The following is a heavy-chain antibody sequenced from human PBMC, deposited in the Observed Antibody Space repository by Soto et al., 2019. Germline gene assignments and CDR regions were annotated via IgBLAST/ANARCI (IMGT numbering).Heavy chain of an antibody. V-gene: IGHV1-8*01. CDR1: GYTFTSYD. J-gene: IGHJ4*02. Sequence: QVQLVQSGAEVKKPGASVKVSCKASGYTFTSYDINWVRQATGQGLEWMGWMNPNSGNTGYAQKSQGRVTMTRNTSISTAYMELSSLRSEDTAVYYCARGRVHLGELSFDYWGQGTLVTVSS. D-gene: IGHD3-16*02. CDR3: ARGRVHLGELSFDY. CDR2: MNPNSGNT.